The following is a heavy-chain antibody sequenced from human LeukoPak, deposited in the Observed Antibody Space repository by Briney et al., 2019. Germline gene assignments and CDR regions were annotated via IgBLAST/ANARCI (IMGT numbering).Heavy chain of an antibody. J-gene: IGHJ4*02. CDR2: INPSGGST. D-gene: IGHD1-20*01. V-gene: IGHV1-46*01. CDR3: ARAVSGTEPHHFDY. CDR1: GYTFTSYY. Sequence: ASVKVSCKASGYTFTSYYMHWVRQAPGQGLEWMGVINPSGGSTTYAQKFQGRVTMTRDTSTSTVYMELSSLRSDDTAVYYCARAVSGTEPHHFDYWGQGTLVTVSS.